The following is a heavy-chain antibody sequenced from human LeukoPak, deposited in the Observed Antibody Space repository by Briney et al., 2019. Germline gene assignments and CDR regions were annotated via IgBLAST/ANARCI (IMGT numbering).Heavy chain of an antibody. CDR1: GYTFTSYD. Sequence: ASVKVPCKASGYTFTSYDINWVRQATGQGLEWMGWMNPNSGNTGYAQKFQGRVTMTRNTSISTAYMELSSLRSEDTAVYYCARFGCSSTSCYTGYYYYYMDVWGKGATVTVSS. D-gene: IGHD2-2*02. V-gene: IGHV1-8*01. CDR3: ARFGCSSTSCYTGYYYYYMDV. J-gene: IGHJ6*03. CDR2: MNPNSGNT.